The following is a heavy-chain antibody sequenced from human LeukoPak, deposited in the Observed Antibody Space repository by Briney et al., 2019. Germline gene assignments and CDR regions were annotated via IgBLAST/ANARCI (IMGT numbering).Heavy chain of an antibody. CDR1: GFTFSNYA. D-gene: IGHD3-22*01. CDR2: ISYDGSNK. J-gene: IGHJ4*02. CDR3: ARESYDSSGYYYFDY. V-gene: IGHV3-30-3*01. Sequence: GGSLRLSCAASGFTFSNYAMHWVRQAPGKGLEWVAVISYDGSNKYYADSVKGRFTISRDNSKNTLYLQMNSLRAEDTAVYYCARESYDSSGYYYFDYWGQGTLVTVSS.